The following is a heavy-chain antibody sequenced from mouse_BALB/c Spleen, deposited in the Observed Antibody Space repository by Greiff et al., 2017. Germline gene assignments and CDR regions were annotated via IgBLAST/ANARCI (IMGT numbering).Heavy chain of an antibody. CDR3: GKRYESTLDALAY. V-gene: IGHV2-6-5*01. D-gene: IGHD2-3*01. Sequence: VKLMESGAGLVAPSQSLSITCTASGFSLTDYGVSWVRQPPGKGLEWLGAIWGGGSTYYYSALKSRLSISKDDSDSKVFLKKISRQTDDDAMYYCGKRYESTLDALAYWGQGTSVTVSA. J-gene: IGHJ4*01. CDR1: GFSLTDYG. CDR2: IWGGGST.